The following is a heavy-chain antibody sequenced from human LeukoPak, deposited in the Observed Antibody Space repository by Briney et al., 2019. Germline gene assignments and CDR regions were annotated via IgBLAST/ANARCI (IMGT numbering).Heavy chain of an antibody. J-gene: IGHJ4*02. CDR1: GGSFSGYY. CDR2: INHSGST. V-gene: IGHV4-34*01. Sequence: YPSETLSLTCAVYGGSFSGYYWSWIRQPPGKGLEWIGEINHSGSTNYNPSLKSRVTISVDTSKNQFSLKLSSVTAADTAVYYCASPRAKALGYWGQGTLVTVSS. CDR3: ASPRAKALGY. D-gene: IGHD3-16*01.